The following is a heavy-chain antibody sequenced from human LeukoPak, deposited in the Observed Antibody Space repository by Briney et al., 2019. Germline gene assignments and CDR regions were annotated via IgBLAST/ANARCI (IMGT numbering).Heavy chain of an antibody. CDR2: ISGSGGTT. V-gene: IGHV3-23*01. J-gene: IGHJ4*02. CDR1: GFTFSSCS. CDR3: ARYHTALNY. Sequence: GGSLRLSCAASGFTFSSCSMNWVRQAPGQGLHWVSVISGSGGTTYYADSVKGRFTISRDNSKNTLYLQMNNLRVEDTAVYYCARYHTALNYWGQGTLVTASS. D-gene: IGHD5-18*01.